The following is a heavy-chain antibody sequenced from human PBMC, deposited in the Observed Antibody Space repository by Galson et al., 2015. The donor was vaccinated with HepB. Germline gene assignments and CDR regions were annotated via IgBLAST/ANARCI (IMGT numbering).Heavy chain of an antibody. CDR1: GFTFSSYW. V-gene: IGHV3-7*03. CDR2: INQDGSEK. CDR3: ALSSRSGTYCSTTSCRMDDYYYNAMDV. J-gene: IGHJ6*02. D-gene: IGHD2-2*01. Sequence: SLRLSCAASGFTFSSYWMTWVCQAPGKGLEWVANINQDGSEKYYVDSVRGRFAVSRDNTRNSLYLKMNTLRAEDTAVYYCALSSRSGTYCSTTSCRMDDYYYNAMDVWGQGTTVTVSS.